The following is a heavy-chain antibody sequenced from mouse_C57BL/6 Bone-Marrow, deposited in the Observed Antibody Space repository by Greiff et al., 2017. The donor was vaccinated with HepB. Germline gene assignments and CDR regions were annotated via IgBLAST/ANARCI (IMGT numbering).Heavy chain of an antibody. D-gene: IGHD1-1*01. CDR1: GYTFTSYW. Sequence: QVQLQQPGTELVKPGASVKLSCKASGYTFTSYWMHWVKQRPGQGLEWIGNINPSNGGTNYNEKFKSKATLTVDKSSSTAYMQLSSLTSEDSAVYYCARSHYYGSSYVGAMDYWGQGTSVTVSS. CDR3: ARSHYYGSSYVGAMDY. J-gene: IGHJ4*01. V-gene: IGHV1-53*01. CDR2: INPSNGGT.